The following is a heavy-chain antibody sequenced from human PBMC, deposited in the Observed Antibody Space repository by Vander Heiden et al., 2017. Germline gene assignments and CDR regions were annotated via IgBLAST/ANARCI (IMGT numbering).Heavy chain of an antibody. J-gene: IGHJ4*02. D-gene: IGHD3-10*01. V-gene: IGHV3-23*01. CDR2: ISGNGRIT. CDR1: GVTFANCS. CDR3: AKSPYDSGSYYFDN. Sequence: EVQLLEPGGGLVHPGGSPSPYCAASGVTFANCSRTWVLQAQGKGLEWVSAISGNGRITYYADSVKGRFTISRDNSKGTFYLQMNSRRAEDTAVYYCAKSPYDSGSYYFDNWGQGTLVTVSS.